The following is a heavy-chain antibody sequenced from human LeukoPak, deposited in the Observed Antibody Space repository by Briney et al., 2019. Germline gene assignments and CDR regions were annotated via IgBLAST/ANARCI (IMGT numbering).Heavy chain of an antibody. J-gene: IGHJ4*02. CDR2: INPNSGGT. CDR1: GCTFTDYY. D-gene: IGHD5-24*01. Sequence: SVTVFCKASGCTFTDYYLHWVRPAPGQGLEWMGWINPNSGGTNYAQTFQGRVTMTRDTSITTAYLELSRLRSDDTAVYYCARIGYNHYFDYWGQGTLVTVSS. V-gene: IGHV1-2*02. CDR3: ARIGYNHYFDY.